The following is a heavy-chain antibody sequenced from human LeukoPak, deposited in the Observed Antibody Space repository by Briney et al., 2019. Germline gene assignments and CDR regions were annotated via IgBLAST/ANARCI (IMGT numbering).Heavy chain of an antibody. J-gene: IGHJ4*02. Sequence: GGSLRLSCAASGFTFSSYAMHWVRQAPGKGLEWVAVISYDGSNKYYADSVKGRFTISRGNSKNTLYLQMNSLRAEDTAVYYCARSWRREMAFDYWGQGTLVTVSS. D-gene: IGHD5-24*01. CDR2: ISYDGSNK. CDR1: GFTFSSYA. V-gene: IGHV3-30-3*01. CDR3: ARSWRREMAFDY.